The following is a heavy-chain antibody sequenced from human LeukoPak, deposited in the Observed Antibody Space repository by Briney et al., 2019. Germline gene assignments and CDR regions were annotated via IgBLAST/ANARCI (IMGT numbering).Heavy chain of an antibody. CDR3: ARLGGGGYYFDY. Sequence: GGSLRLSCAASEFPFSSYEMNCVRQAPGKGLEWVSCITSSGSTIFYADSVKGRFTISRDNAKNSLYLQMNSLRAEDTAVYYCARLGGGGYYFDYWGQGTLVTVSS. D-gene: IGHD1-26*01. CDR1: EFPFSSYE. J-gene: IGHJ4*02. CDR2: ITSSGSTI. V-gene: IGHV3-48*03.